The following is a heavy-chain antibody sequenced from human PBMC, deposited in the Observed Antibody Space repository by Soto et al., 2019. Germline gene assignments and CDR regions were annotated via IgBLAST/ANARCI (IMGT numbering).Heavy chain of an antibody. CDR1: GFTFSSYG. D-gene: IGHD3-22*01. V-gene: IGHV3-23*01. J-gene: IGHJ3*02. CDR3: AKKSATSGYYAFDI. Sequence: PGGSLRLSCAASGFTFSSYGFSWVRRAPGKGLEWVSTLSTSGGTYYADSVKGRFTISRDNSKSTLYLQMNSLRAEDTAVYYCAKKSATSGYYAFDIWGQGKMVTVSS. CDR2: LSTSGGT.